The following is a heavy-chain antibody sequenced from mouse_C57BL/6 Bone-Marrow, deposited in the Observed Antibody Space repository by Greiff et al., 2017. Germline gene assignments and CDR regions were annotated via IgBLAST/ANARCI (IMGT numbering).Heavy chain of an antibody. CDR1: GYTFTSYG. Sequence: QVQLQQSGAELARPGASVKLSCKASGYTFTSYGISWVKQRTGQGLEWIGGICPRSGNTYSNEKFKGKAPLTADKSSSTASMEPRSLTSADSAVYFCARSYWAMDYWGQGTSVTVSA. J-gene: IGHJ4*01. V-gene: IGHV1-81*01. D-gene: IGHD1-1*01. CDR2: ICPRSGNT. CDR3: ARSYWAMDY.